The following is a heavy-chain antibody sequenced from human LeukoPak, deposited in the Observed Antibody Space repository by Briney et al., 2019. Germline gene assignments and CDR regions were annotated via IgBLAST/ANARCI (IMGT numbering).Heavy chain of an antibody. J-gene: IGHJ5*02. CDR3: ARGSGYDILTGYYGNWFDP. Sequence: SETLSLTCAVYGGSFSGYYWSWIRQPPGKGLEWIGEINHSGSTNYNPSLKSRVTISVDTSKNQFSLKLSSVTAADTAVYYCARGSGYDILTGYYGNWFDPWGQGTLVTVSS. CDR1: GGSFSGYY. CDR2: INHSGST. D-gene: IGHD3-9*01. V-gene: IGHV4-34*01.